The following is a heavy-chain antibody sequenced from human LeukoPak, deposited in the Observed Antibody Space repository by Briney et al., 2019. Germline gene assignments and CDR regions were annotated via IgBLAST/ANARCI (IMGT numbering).Heavy chain of an antibody. V-gene: IGHV4-59*08. D-gene: IGHD3-16*01. CDR2: IHYSGST. Sequence: SETLSLTCTASDDSINDNYWSWIRQPPGKELECIGYIHYSGSTNYNPSLKSRVTISIDTSKNQFSLKLNSVTAADTAVYYCAIRGLNRQNFDYWGQGTLVTVSS. CDR3: AIRGLNRQNFDY. CDR1: DDSINDNY. J-gene: IGHJ4*02.